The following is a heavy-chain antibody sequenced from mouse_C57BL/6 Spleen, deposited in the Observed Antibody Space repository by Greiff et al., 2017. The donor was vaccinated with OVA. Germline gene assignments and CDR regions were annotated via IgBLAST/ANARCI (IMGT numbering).Heavy chain of an antibody. Sequence: VQLQQSGPGLVQPSQSLSITCTVSGFSLTSYGVHWVRQSPGKGLEWLGVIWSGGSTDYNAAFMSRLSITKDNSKSQVFCKMNSLQADDTAIYYWANNLHPNDAMDNWGKGTSVTVSS. CDR1: GFSLTSYG. CDR3: ANNLHPNDAMDN. CDR2: IWSGGST. J-gene: IGHJ4*01. V-gene: IGHV2-5*01. D-gene: IGHD2-1*01.